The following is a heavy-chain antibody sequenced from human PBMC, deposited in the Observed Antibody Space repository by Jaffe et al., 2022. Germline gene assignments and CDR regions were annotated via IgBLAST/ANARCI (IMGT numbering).Heavy chain of an antibody. CDR1: GFTFRTYD. Sequence: QVHLVESGGGVVQPGGSLSLSCAASGFTFRTYDMYWVRQAPGKGLEWIAFIRYDSSSKYFADSVKGRFTISRDNSKNTLYLQLNSLRAEDTALYYCAKGLRTYYMDVWGEGTTVTVSS. CDR2: IRYDSSSK. J-gene: IGHJ6*03. V-gene: IGHV3-30*02. CDR3: AKGLRTYYMDV.